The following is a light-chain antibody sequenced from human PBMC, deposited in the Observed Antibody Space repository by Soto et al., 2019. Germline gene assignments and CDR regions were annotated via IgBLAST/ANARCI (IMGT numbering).Light chain of an antibody. CDR2: DVT. J-gene: IGLJ2*01. CDR1: SSDVGGYNY. V-gene: IGLV2-14*01. CDR3: SSCASSSPWV. Sequence: QSALTQPASVSGSPGPSITISCTGTSSDVGGYNYVSWYQQYPGKAPKLMIYDVTNRPSGVSNRFSGSKSGNTASLTISGLQAEDEADYYCSSCASSSPWVFGGGTKLTVL.